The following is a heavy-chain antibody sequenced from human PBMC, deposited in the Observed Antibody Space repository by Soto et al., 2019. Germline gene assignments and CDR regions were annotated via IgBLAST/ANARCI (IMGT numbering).Heavy chain of an antibody. Sequence: SETLSLTCTVSGASMSSYYWSWIRQPPGKGLEWIGYIYYTGKTNCNPSLKSRVTISMDTSKNQFSLKLSSVTAADTAVYYCAREYATTVTTFDYWGQGTLVTVSS. CDR3: AREYATTVTTFDY. D-gene: IGHD4-17*01. CDR1: GASMSSYY. J-gene: IGHJ4*02. CDR2: IYYTGKT. V-gene: IGHV4-59*01.